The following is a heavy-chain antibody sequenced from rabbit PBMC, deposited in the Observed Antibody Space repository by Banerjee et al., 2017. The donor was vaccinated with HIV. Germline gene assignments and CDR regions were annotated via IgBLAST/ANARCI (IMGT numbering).Heavy chain of an antibody. V-gene: IGHV1S40*01. CDR2: IYAGSSGST. D-gene: IGHD1-1*01. CDR3: ARDHPYASSSGYPYYFNL. Sequence: QSLEESGGDLVKPGASLTLTCTASGFSFSSSYYMCWVRQAPGKGLEWIACIYAGSSGSTYYASWAKGRFTISKTSSTTVTLQMTSLTAADTATYFCARDHPYASSSGYPYYFNLWGQGTLVTVS. J-gene: IGHJ4*01. CDR1: GFSFSSSYY.